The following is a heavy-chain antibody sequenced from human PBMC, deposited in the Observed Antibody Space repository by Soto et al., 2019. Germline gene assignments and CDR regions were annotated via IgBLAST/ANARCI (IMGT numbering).Heavy chain of an antibody. CDR1: GFTFSSYA. CDR3: ARDFFSSRAYYYYYGMDV. Sequence: GSLRLSCAASGFTFSSYAMHWVRQAPGKGLEWVAVISYDGSNKYYADSVKGRFTISRDNSKNTLYLQMNSLRAEDTAVYYCARDFFSSRAYYYYYGMDVWGQGTTVTVSS. V-gene: IGHV3-30-3*01. J-gene: IGHJ6*02. CDR2: ISYDGSNK.